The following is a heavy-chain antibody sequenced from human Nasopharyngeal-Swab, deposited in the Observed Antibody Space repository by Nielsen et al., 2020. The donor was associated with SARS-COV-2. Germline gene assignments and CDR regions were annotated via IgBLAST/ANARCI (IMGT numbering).Heavy chain of an antibody. V-gene: IGHV4-59*13. CDR1: NGSINSYY. D-gene: IGHD3-16*02. CDR2: IYFSGRT. J-gene: IGHJ6*02. Sequence: SETLSLACTVSNGSINSYYWSWIRQPAGKGLEWIGYIYFSGRTSYNPSLKSRVTMSVDTSKNQFSLNLTSVTAADTAVYYCARVALGSYLRGRGMDVWGQGTTVTVSS. CDR3: ARVALGSYLRGRGMDV.